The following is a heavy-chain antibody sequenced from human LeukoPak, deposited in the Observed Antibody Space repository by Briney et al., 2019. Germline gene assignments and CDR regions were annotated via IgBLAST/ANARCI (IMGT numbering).Heavy chain of an antibody. J-gene: IGHJ1*01. CDR2: INPNSGGT. Sequence: ASVEVSCKTSGYTFTGYYIHWVRQAPGQGLEWMGWINPNSGGTNYAQKFQGRVTMTRDTSISTAYMELSRLRSDDTAVYYCARPRGDIVVVPAAGAEYFQHWGQGTLVTVSS. CDR1: GYTFTGYY. V-gene: IGHV1-2*02. D-gene: IGHD2-2*01. CDR3: ARPRGDIVVVPAAGAEYFQH.